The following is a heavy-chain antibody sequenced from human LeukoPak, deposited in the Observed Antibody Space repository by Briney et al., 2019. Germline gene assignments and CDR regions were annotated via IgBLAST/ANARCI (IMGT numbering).Heavy chain of an antibody. V-gene: IGHV3-23*01. CDR1: GFSFSTHA. J-gene: IGHJ6*03. D-gene: IGHD1-26*01. CDR2: ISGSGDNT. CDR3: VKGAKYSGSSVDYFYMDV. Sequence: GGSLRLSCAASGFSFSTHAMGWVRQAPGKGLEWVSVISGSGDNTYQADSVKGRFIISRDNSNNTLSVQMNSLRAEDTAVYYCVKGAKYSGSSVDYFYMDVWAKGTTVTVSS.